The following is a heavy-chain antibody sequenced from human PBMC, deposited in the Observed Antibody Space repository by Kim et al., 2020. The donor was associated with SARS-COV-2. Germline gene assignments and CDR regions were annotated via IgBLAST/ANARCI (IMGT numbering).Heavy chain of an antibody. V-gene: IGHV3-15*01. CDR3: GTGSAFDI. CDR2: IKTKTDGGTR. CDR1: GFTFSDSW. J-gene: IGHJ3*02. D-gene: IGHD3-10*01. Sequence: GGSLRLSCAASGFTFSDSWMSWARQAPGKGLEWVGRIKTKTDGGTRDYAAPVKGRFTISRDDSKNTLFVQMNGLKTEDTAVYYCGTGSAFDIWGRGTLVTVSS.